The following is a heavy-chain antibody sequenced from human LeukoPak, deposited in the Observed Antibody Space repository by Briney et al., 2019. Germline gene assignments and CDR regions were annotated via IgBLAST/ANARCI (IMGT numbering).Heavy chain of an antibody. CDR1: GGSISSSSYY. CDR2: INHSGST. J-gene: IGHJ4*02. CDR3: ARRSYNSPFRY. Sequence: SEALSLTCTVSGGSISSSSYYWTWIRQPPGKGLEWIGEINHSGSTNYNPSLKSRVTISVDTSKNQFSLKLSSVTAADTAVYYCARRSYNSPFRYWGQGTLVTVSS. D-gene: IGHD5-24*01. V-gene: IGHV4-39*07.